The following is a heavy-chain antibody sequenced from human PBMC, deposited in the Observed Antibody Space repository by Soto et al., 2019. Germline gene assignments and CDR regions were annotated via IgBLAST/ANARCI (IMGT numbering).Heavy chain of an antibody. CDR3: ASVDCWSDYYYYGMDV. D-gene: IGHD3-3*01. CDR1: GGSFSGYY. Sequence: PSETLSLTCAVYGGSFSGYYWSWIRQPPGKGLEWIGEINHSGTTNNNPSLKSRVTISVDTSKNQFSLKLSSVTAADTAVYYCASVDCWSDYYYYGMDVWGQGTTVTVSS. CDR2: INHSGTT. V-gene: IGHV4-34*01. J-gene: IGHJ6*02.